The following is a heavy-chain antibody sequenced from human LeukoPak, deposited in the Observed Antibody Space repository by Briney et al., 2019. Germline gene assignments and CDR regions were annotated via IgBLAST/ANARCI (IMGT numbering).Heavy chain of an antibody. CDR2: ISGTGGST. V-gene: IGHV3-23*01. CDR3: ASRENNYGLGD. J-gene: IGHJ1*01. Sequence: GGSLRLSCAASGLTFSSYAMSWVRQAPGKGLDWVSTISGTGGSTYYGDPVKGRFTISRDNSKNTLYLQMNSLRAEDTAVYFCASRENNYGLGDWGQGTLVTVSS. D-gene: IGHD3-10*01. CDR1: GLTFSSYA.